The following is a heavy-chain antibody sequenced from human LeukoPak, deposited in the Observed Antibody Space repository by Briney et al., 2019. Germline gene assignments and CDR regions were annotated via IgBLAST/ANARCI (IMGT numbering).Heavy chain of an antibody. CDR3: ARDIGPQSSVTHWYFDL. CDR1: GGSIDGSNW. CDR2: IYHSGST. J-gene: IGHJ2*01. Sequence: PSENLSLTGAVSGGSIDGSNWWGWVGQSPGEGLDWIGEIYHSGSTYYNPSLKSRLTISIDTSKNQFSLKLSSVTAADTAVYYCARDIGPQSSVTHWYFDLWGRGTLVTVSS. D-gene: IGHD2-21*02. V-gene: IGHV4-4*02.